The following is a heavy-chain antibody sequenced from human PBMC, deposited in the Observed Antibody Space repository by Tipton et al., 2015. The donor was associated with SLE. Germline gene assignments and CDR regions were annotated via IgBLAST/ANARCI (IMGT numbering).Heavy chain of an antibody. CDR3: ARDLNYYGSGSYKGWFDP. CDR2: IYTSGST. J-gene: IGHJ5*02. V-gene: IGHV4-61*02. CDR1: GGSISSGSYY. Sequence: TLSLTCTVSGGSISSGSYYWSWIRQPAGKGLEWIGRIYTSGSTNYNPSLKSRVTISVDTSKNQFSLKLSPVTAADTAVYYCARDLNYYGSGSYKGWFDPWGQGTLVTVSS. D-gene: IGHD3-10*01.